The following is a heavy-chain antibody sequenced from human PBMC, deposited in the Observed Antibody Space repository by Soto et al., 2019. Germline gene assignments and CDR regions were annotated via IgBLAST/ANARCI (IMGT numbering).Heavy chain of an antibody. CDR2: IKQDGSEK. CDR3: AREKNEGEHYGMDV. CDR1: GFTFSSYW. V-gene: IGHV3-7*05. J-gene: IGHJ6*02. D-gene: IGHD1-1*01. Sequence: GGSLRLSCAASGFTFSSYWMSWVRQAPGKGLEWVANIKQDGSEKYYVDSVKGRFTISRDNAKNSLYLQMNSLRAEDTAVYYCAREKNEGEHYGMDVWGQGTTVTVYS.